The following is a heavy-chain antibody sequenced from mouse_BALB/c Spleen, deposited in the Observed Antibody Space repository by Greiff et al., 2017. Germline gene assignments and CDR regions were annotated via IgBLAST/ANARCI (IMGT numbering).Heavy chain of an antibody. Sequence: EVQRVESGGGLVQPGGSRKLSCAASGFTFSSFGMHWVRQAPEKGLEWVAYISSGSSTIYYADTVKGRFTISRDNPKNTLFLQMTSLRSEDTAMYYCARDDGYYRGFAYWGQGTLVTVSA. CDR2: ISSGSSTI. V-gene: IGHV5-17*02. D-gene: IGHD2-3*01. CDR1: GFTFSSFG. J-gene: IGHJ3*01. CDR3: ARDDGYYRGFAY.